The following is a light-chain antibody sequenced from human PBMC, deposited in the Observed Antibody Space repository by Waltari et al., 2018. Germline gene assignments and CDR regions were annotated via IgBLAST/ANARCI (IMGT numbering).Light chain of an antibody. CDR2: LNSDGSH. CDR3: QTWGTGIRV. Sequence: QLVLTQSPSASASLGASVKLTCNLSSGHSSYAIAWPQQQPEKGPRYLMKLNSDGSHSKGDGIPDRFSGSSSGAERYLTISSLQSEDEADYYCQTWGTGIRVFGGGTKLTVL. CDR1: SGHSSYA. J-gene: IGLJ3*02. V-gene: IGLV4-69*01.